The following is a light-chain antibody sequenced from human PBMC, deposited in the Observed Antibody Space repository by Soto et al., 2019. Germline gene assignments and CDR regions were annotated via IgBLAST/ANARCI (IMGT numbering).Light chain of an antibody. CDR1: QSLNDN. Sequence: EIGMTQSPASLSVSPGERATLSCRASQSLNDNLAWYQQKPGQAPRLLIYRASTRATGVPARFSASGSGTEFTLTISSLQSEDSAVYYCHQYSNLPPWTFGPGTKVEIK. J-gene: IGKJ1*01. V-gene: IGKV3-15*01. CDR3: HQYSNLPPWT. CDR2: RAS.